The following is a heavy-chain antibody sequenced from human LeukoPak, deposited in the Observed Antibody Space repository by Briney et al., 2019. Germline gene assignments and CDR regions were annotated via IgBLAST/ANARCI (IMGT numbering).Heavy chain of an antibody. Sequence: GGSLRLSCAASGFIFSNYAIHWVRQAPGKGLEWVAAVSYDGNLQHYADAVKGRFTISRDNSKNTLYLEVISLTAEDTAVYYCAKDDAWLRFGEWSQGTLVTVSS. CDR1: GFIFSNYA. V-gene: IGHV3-30*18. CDR3: AKDDAWLRFGE. CDR2: VSYDGNLQ. D-gene: IGHD3-10*01. J-gene: IGHJ4*02.